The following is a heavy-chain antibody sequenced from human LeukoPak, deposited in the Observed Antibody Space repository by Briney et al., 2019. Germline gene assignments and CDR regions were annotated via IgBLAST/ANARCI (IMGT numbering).Heavy chain of an antibody. V-gene: IGHV1-69*04. CDR1: GGTFSSYA. Sequence: ASAKVSCKASGGTFSSYAISWVRQAPGQGLEWMGRIIPILGIANYAQKFQGRVTITADKSTSTAYMELSSLRSEDTAVYYCARDRYSYGTAGYFDYWGQGTLVTVSS. CDR2: IIPILGIA. J-gene: IGHJ4*02. CDR3: ARDRYSYGTAGYFDY. D-gene: IGHD5-18*01.